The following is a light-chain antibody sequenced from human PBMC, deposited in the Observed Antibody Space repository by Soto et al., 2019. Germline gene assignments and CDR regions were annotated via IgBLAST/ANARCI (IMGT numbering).Light chain of an antibody. CDR1: QSVSS. CDR2: GAS. CDR3: QQYGSSPST. Sequence: EIVLTQSPGTLSLSPGERATLSCRASQSVSSIAWYQQKPGQAPRLLIYGASGRATGIPDRFSGSGSGTDFTLTISGLEPEDFAVYYCQQYGSSPSTFGQGTKVDIK. V-gene: IGKV3-20*01. J-gene: IGKJ1*01.